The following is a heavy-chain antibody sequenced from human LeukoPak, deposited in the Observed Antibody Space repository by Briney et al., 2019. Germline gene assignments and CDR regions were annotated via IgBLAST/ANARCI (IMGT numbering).Heavy chain of an antibody. CDR1: GYTFTSYD. V-gene: IGHV1-8*01. CDR2: MNPNSGNT. J-gene: IGHJ5*02. CDR3: ARGGVLLWFGESETRGGFDP. Sequence: ASVKASCKASGYTFTSYDINWVRQATGQGLEWMGWMNPNSGNTGYAQKFQGRVTMTRNTSISTAYMELSSLRSEDTAVYYCARGGVLLWFGESETRGGFDPWGQGTLVTVSS. D-gene: IGHD3-10*01.